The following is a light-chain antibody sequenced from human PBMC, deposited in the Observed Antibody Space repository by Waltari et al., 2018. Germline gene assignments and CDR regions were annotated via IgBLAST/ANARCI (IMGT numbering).Light chain of an antibody. J-gene: IGLJ2*01. V-gene: IGLV2-14*01. Sequence: QSALTQPASVSGSPGQSITISCAGTSSDAGGYNYVSWYQQHPDNAPQLVIYEVSHRPPGVSSRFSGSKSGNTASLTISGLRAEDEADYYCSSYTSSSTLVFGGGTKVTVL. CDR3: SSYTSSSTLV. CDR2: EVS. CDR1: SSDAGGYNY.